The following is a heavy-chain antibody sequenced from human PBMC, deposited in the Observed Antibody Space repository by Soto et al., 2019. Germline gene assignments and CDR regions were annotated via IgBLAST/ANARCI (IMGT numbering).Heavy chain of an antibody. J-gene: IGHJ2*01. CDR1: GGSFSGFY. Sequence: LSLTCAVHGGSFSGFYWTWIRQPPGKGLEWVGEINHSGSSNYNPPLKSRVTMSLDTSRNQFSLSLNSVTAADTAVYYCARMAGPWYFDLWGRGTLVTVS. CDR3: ARMAGPWYFDL. V-gene: IGHV4-34*01. CDR2: INHSGSS.